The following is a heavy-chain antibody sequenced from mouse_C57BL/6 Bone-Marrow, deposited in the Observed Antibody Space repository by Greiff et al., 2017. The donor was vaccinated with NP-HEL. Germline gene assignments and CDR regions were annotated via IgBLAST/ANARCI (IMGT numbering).Heavy chain of an antibody. J-gene: IGHJ1*03. V-gene: IGHV1-85*01. D-gene: IGHD2-3*01. CDR1: GYTFTSYD. Sequence: VKLMESGPELVKPGASVKLSCKASGYTFTSYDINGVKQRPGQGLEWIGWIYPRDGSTKYNEKFKGKATLTVDTSSSTAYMELHSLTSEDSAVYFCARVRAYDQGPYWYFDVWGTGTTVTVSS. CDR2: IYPRDGST. CDR3: ARVRAYDQGPYWYFDV.